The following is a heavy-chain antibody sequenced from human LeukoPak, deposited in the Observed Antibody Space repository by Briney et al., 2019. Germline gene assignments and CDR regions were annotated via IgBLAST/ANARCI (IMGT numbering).Heavy chain of an antibody. Sequence: SETLSLTCAVYGGSFSGYYWSWIRQPPGKGLEWIGEISHSGSTNYNPSLKSRVTISVDTSKNQFSLKLSSVTAADTAVYYCARRVSRWLQLPPYFDYWGQGTLVTVSS. CDR3: ARRVSRWLQLPPYFDY. CDR2: ISHSGST. CDR1: GGSFSGYY. V-gene: IGHV4-34*01. D-gene: IGHD5-12*01. J-gene: IGHJ4*02.